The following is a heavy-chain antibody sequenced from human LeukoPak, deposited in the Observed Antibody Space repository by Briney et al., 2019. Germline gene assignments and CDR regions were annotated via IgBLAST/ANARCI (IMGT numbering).Heavy chain of an antibody. J-gene: IGHJ4*02. CDR3: ARDWGVGRRDY. CDR1: GFTFSDYY. CDR2: ISSSASSI. Sequence: GGSLRLSCAASGFTFSDYYMSWIRQAPGKGLEWVSYISSSASSIYYAGSVKGRFTISRDNVKNSLYLQMNSLRAEDTAVYYCARDWGVGRRDYWGQGTLVTVSS. V-gene: IGHV3-11*01. D-gene: IGHD3-10*01.